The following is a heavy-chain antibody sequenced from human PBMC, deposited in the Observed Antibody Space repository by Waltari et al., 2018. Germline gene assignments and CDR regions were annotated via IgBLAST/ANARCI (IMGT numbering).Heavy chain of an antibody. CDR2: IYYSVST. CDR1: GGSISSSSYY. Sequence: QLQLQESGPGLVKPSETLSLTCTVPGGSISSSSYYWGWIRQSPGKGLEWIGSIYYSVSTYYNPTLKPRVTISGDTSKNQFSLKLSSVTAADTAVYYCARHWKKSGYRFDPWGQGTLVTVSS. CDR3: ARHWKKSGYRFDP. D-gene: IGHD5-12*01. J-gene: IGHJ5*02. V-gene: IGHV4-39*01.